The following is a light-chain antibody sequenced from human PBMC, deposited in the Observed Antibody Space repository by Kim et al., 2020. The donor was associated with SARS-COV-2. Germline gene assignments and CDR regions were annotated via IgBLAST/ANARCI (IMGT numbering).Light chain of an antibody. CDR3: ASWDDRLNGMV. CDR1: SSNIGSNI. J-gene: IGLJ3*02. Sequence: ELTQPPSVSGTPGQWVTISCSGSSSNIGSNIVNWFQQLPGTAPQLLIYTNTKRPSGVPDRFSGSKSGTSASLAISGLQSEDEADYYCASWDDRLNGMVFGGGTQLTVL. CDR2: TNT. V-gene: IGLV1-44*01.